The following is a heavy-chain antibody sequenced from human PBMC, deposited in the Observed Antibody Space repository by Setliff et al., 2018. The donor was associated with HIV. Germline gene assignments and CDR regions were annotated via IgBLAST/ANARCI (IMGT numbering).Heavy chain of an antibody. V-gene: IGHV1-8*01. CDR2: MNPNSGNT. D-gene: IGHD6-19*01. CDR3: ARGRKMQWLTLCYFDY. Sequence: ASVKVSCKASGYTFTSYDINWVRQATGQGLEWMGWMNPNSGNTGYAQKFQGRVTMTRNTSISTAYMELSSLRSEDTAVYYCARGRKMQWLTLCYFDYWGQGTLVTVSS. J-gene: IGHJ4*02. CDR1: GYTFTSYD.